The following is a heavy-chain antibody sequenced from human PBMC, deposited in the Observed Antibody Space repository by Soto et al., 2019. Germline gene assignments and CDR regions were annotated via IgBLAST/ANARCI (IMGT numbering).Heavy chain of an antibody. D-gene: IGHD2-21*02. CDR2: INHSGST. CDR3: AKTCGGDCSDAFDI. CDR1: GGSFSCYY. Sequence: SDTLYLTCAVYGGSFSCYYWSWIRQPPGKGLEWIGEINHSGSTNYNPSLKSRVTISVDTSKNQFSLKLSSVTAADTAVYYCAKTCGGDCSDAFDIWGQGTMVTVSS. J-gene: IGHJ3*02. V-gene: IGHV4-34*01.